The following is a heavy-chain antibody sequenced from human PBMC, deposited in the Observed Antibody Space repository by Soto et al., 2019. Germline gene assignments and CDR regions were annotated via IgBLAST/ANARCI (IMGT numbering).Heavy chain of an antibody. Sequence: EVQLVESGGGLVQPGGSLRLSCAASGFTVSSNYMSWVRQAPGKGLEWVSVIYSGGSTYYADSGKGRFTISRDNSKNTLYLQMNSLRAEDTAVYYCARDRIPTGMDVWGQGTTVTVSS. V-gene: IGHV3-66*01. CDR2: IYSGGST. CDR3: ARDRIPTGMDV. CDR1: GFTVSSNY. J-gene: IGHJ6*02.